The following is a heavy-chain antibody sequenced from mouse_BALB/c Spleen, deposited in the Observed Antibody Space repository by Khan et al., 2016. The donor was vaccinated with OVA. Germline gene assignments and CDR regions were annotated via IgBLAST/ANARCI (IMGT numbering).Heavy chain of an antibody. CDR1: GFSLSRYS. Sequence: VQLQESGTGLVAPPQSLSISCTVSGFSLSRYSTHWLRQPPGKGLERLGIMWLGGSADYKSALKSRLSISKDNSKSQVFLKMNSPQADDTAMYYCARKRCGGSYWYFDVWGTGTTVTVSS. J-gene: IGHJ1*03. V-gene: IGHV2-6-4*01. CDR3: ARKRCGGSYWYFDV. CDR2: MWLGGSA.